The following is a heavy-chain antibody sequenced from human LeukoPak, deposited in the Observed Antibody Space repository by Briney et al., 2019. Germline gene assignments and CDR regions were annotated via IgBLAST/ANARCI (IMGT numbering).Heavy chain of an antibody. CDR2: ISGNDGRT. V-gene: IGHV3-23*01. Sequence: GGSLRLSCAASGFTFSSFAMNWVRQAPGKGLEWVSVISGNDGRTYYTDSVKGRFTISRDNAKNTLYLQMDSLRVEDTAVYFCTRGVNYYDPSLHPDLWGQGTLVNVSS. D-gene: IGHD3-3*01. CDR3: TRGVNYYDPSLHPDL. J-gene: IGHJ5*02. CDR1: GFTFSSFA.